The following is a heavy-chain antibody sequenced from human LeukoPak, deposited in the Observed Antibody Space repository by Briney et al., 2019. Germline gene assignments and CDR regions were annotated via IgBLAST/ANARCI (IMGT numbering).Heavy chain of an antibody. J-gene: IGHJ4*02. CDR3: ARAPGYSSGWAFDY. V-gene: IGHV6-1*01. CDR1: GDSVSSNSAA. CDR2: TYYRSKWYN. D-gene: IGHD6-19*01. Sequence: QTLSLTCAISGDSVSSNSAAWNWIRQSPSRGLEWLGRTYYRSKWYNDYAVSVKSRITINPDTSKNQFSLQLNSVTPEDTAVYYCARAPGYSSGWAFDYWGQGTLVTVSS.